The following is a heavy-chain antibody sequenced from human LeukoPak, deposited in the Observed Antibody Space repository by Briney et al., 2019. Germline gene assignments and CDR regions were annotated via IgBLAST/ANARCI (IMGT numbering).Heavy chain of an antibody. J-gene: IGHJ4*02. D-gene: IGHD6-13*01. CDR2: IYYSGST. CDR1: GGSISSSSYY. CDR3: ARSVPAAGTLDY. V-gene: IGHV4-39*01. Sequence: PSETLSLTCTVSGGSISSSSYYWGWIRQPPGKGLEWIGSIYYSGSTYYNPSLKSRVTISVDTSKNQFSLKLSSVTAADTAVYYCARSVPAAGTLDYWGQGTLVTVS.